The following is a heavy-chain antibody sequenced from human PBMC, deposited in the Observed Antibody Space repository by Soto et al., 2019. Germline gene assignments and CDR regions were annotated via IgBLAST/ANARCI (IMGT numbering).Heavy chain of an antibody. J-gene: IGHJ6*02. CDR1: GFTFSSYA. Sequence: VGSLRLSCAASGFTFSSYAMHWVRQAPGKGLEWVAVISYDGSNKYYADSVKGRFTISRDNSKNTLYLQMNSLRAEDTAVYYCARGVDTAMVFQYYYYGMDVWGQGTTVTVSS. CDR2: ISYDGSNK. CDR3: ARGVDTAMVFQYYYYGMDV. V-gene: IGHV3-30-3*01. D-gene: IGHD5-18*01.